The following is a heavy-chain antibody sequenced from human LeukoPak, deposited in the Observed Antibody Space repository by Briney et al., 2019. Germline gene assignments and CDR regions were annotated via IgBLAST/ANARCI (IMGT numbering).Heavy chain of an antibody. Sequence: PSETLSLTCAVYGGSFSGYYWSWIRQPPGKGLEWIGEIYHSGSTSYNPSLKSRVTISVDTSKNQFSLKLSSVTAADTAVYYCARRTWLRNGSGNYYQYYYYYYMDVWGKGTTVTISS. CDR3: ARRTWLRNGSGNYYQYYYYYYMDV. CDR2: IYHSGST. J-gene: IGHJ6*03. V-gene: IGHV4-34*01. D-gene: IGHD3-10*01. CDR1: GGSFSGYY.